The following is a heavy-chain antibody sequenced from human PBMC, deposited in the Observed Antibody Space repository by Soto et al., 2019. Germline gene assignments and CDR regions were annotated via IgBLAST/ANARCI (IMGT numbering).Heavy chain of an antibody. CDR3: ARVPNQQAIGPFYDI. CDR1: GLTFDKYA. D-gene: IGHD2-2*01. CDR2: IPGSGYTT. Sequence: GGSLRLSCTVSGLTFDKYAMSWVRQAPGKGLQWVSTIPGSGYTTYYADSVKGRFTISRDNSKSTLRLQMNSLRAEDTAIYYCARVPNQQAIGPFYDIWGQGTLVTVSS. J-gene: IGHJ4*02. V-gene: IGHV3-23*01.